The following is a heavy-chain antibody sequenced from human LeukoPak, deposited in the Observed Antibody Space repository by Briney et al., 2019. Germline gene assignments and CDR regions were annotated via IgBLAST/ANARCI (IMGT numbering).Heavy chain of an antibody. V-gene: IGHV4-4*07. CDR2: IYTSGST. CDR1: GGSISSYY. D-gene: IGHD3-16*02. J-gene: IGHJ6*03. CDR3: ARDRLSFRYYYYMDV. Sequence: SETLSLTCTVSGGSISSYYWSWIRQPAGKGLEWIGRIYTSGSTNYNPSLKSRVTISVDTSKHQFSLKLSSVTAADTAVYYCARDRLSFRYYYYMDVWGKGTTVTVPS.